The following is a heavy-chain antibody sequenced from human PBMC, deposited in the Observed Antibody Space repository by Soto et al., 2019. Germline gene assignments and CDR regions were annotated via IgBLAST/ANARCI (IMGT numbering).Heavy chain of an antibody. J-gene: IGHJ1*01. CDR1: GFGFSNYG. V-gene: IGHV3-33*01. D-gene: IGHD3-3*01. Sequence: GGSLRLSCAGSGFGFSNYGMHWVRQAPGKGLEWVALIWYDGSNKYYADSVKGRFTISRDNSKNTLYLQMSSLRNEDSVVYYCARDPRVETTLMAVFQGWGQGTLVTVSS. CDR3: ARDPRVETTLMAVFQG. CDR2: IWYDGSNK.